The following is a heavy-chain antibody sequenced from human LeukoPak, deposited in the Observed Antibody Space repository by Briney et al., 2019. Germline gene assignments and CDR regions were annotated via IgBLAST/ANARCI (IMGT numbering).Heavy chain of an antibody. V-gene: IGHV3-21*01. J-gene: IGHJ6*02. CDR1: GFTLSSYS. CDR2: ISSSSSYI. D-gene: IGHD2-8*01. Sequence: PGGSLRLSCAASGFTLSSYSMNWVRQAPGKGLEWVSSISSSSSYIYYADSVKGRFTISRDNAKNSLYLQMNSLRAEDTAVYYCARARMGYYYYGMDVWGQGTTVTVSS. CDR3: ARARMGYYYYGMDV.